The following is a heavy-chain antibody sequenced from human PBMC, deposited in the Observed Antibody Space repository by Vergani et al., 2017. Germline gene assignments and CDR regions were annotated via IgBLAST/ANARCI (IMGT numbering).Heavy chain of an antibody. J-gene: IGHJ4*02. Sequence: QVQLQQWGAGLLKPSETLSLTCAVYGGSFSGYYWSWIRQPPGKGLEWIGEINHSGSTNYNPSLKSRVTISVDTSKNQFSLKLSSVTAADTAVYYCARGANYYDSSGYYLFDYWGQGTLVTVSS. CDR3: ARGANYYDSSGYYLFDY. D-gene: IGHD3-22*01. CDR2: INHSGST. CDR1: GGSFSGYY. V-gene: IGHV4-34*01.